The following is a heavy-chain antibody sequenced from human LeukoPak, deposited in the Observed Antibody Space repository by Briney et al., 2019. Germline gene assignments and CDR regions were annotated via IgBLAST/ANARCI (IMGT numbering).Heavy chain of an antibody. CDR3: ARDGDSSEYYYYGMDV. V-gene: IGHV3-21*01. D-gene: IGHD2-21*02. J-gene: IGHJ6*02. CDR1: GFTFSTYP. Sequence: GGSLRLSCAASGFTFSTYPMNWVRRAPGKGLEWVSSISGTSGYIYYADSVKGRFTISRDNAKNSLYLQMNSLRAEDTAVYYCARDGDSSEYYYYGMDVWGQGTTVTVSS. CDR2: ISGTSGYI.